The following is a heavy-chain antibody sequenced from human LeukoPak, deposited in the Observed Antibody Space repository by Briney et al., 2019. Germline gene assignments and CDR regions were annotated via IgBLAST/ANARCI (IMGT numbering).Heavy chain of an antibody. Sequence: GGSLRLSCAASGFTFSSYAMSWVRQAPGKGLEWVSAISGSGGSTYYADSVKGRFTISRDNSKNTLYLQMNSLRAEATAVYYCAKTRRDYYDSSGYYYDPLDAFDIWGQGTMVTVSS. CDR2: ISGSGGST. CDR1: GFTFSSYA. CDR3: AKTRRDYYDSSGYYYDPLDAFDI. D-gene: IGHD3-22*01. J-gene: IGHJ3*02. V-gene: IGHV3-23*01.